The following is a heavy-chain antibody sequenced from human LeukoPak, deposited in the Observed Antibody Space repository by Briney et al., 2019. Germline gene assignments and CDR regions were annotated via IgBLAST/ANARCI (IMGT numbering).Heavy chain of an antibody. D-gene: IGHD5-24*01. CDR3: AKVIREVDMSYGY. CDR2: FHYSGGST. Sequence: QPGGSLRLSCAASGFTFSNYALSWVRQAPGKGLEWVSAFHYSGGSTYYADSVKGRFTISRDNSKNTLYLQMNSLRAEDTAVYYCAKVIREVDMSYGYWGQGALVTVSS. V-gene: IGHV3-23*01. CDR1: GFTFSNYA. J-gene: IGHJ4*02.